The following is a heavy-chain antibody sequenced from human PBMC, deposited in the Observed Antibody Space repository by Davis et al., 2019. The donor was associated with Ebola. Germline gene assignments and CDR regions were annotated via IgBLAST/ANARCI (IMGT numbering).Heavy chain of an antibody. CDR1: GYSFTTYW. CDR2: MYAGDTDT. D-gene: IGHD5-24*01. J-gene: IGHJ4*02. V-gene: IGHV5-51*01. Sequence: GESLKISCKSSGYSFTTYWIAWVRQMPGKGLEWVGIMYAGDTDTRYSPSFEGQVTLSADRSISTAYLQWSSLKASDTAMYYCARQESLYGYSDSWGQGTLVTVSS. CDR3: ARQESLYGYSDS.